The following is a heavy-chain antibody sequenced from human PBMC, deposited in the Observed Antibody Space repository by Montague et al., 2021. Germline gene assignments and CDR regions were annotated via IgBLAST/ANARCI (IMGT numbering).Heavy chain of an antibody. J-gene: IGHJ2*01. V-gene: IGHV4-39*01. CDR1: GGSISSSSYY. CDR2: IYYSGNT. D-gene: IGHD5-12*01. Sequence: SETLSLTCTVSGGSISSSSYYWGWIRPPPGKGLEWIGSIYYSGNTYYNPSLKSRVTISVDPSKNQFSLRLSSVTAADTAVYYCARPNIVTIHWYFDLWGRGTLVLVSS. CDR3: ARPNIVTIHWYFDL.